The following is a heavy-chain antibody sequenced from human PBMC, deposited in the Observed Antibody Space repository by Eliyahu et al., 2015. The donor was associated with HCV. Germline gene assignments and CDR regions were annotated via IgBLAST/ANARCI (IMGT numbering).Heavy chain of an antibody. Sequence: QITLKESGPTLVKPTQTLTLTCTFSGFSLTTSGVAVGWIRQPPGKALEWLALIFWDDYKRNSPSLKSRLTITKVTSKNQVVLTMTNMDPVDTATYFCAHRGHFETGGYFDYWGQGTLVTVSS. CDR1: GFSLTTSGVA. J-gene: IGHJ4*02. CDR2: IFWDDYK. V-gene: IGHV2-5*02. D-gene: IGHD2-8*02. CDR3: AHRGHFETGGYFDY.